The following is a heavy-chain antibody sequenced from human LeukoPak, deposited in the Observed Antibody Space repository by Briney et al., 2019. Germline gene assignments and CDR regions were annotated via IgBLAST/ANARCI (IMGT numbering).Heavy chain of an antibody. CDR1: GFTFSSYS. V-gene: IGHV3-21*01. CDR3: ARDRVTVVRGVIIPNDY. CDR2: ISSSSSYI. Sequence: GGSLRLSCAASGFTFSSYSMNWVRQAPGKGLEWVSSISSSSSYIYYADSVKGRFTISRDNAKNSLYLQMNSLRAEDTAVYYCARDRVTVVRGVIIPNDYWGQGTLVTVSS. J-gene: IGHJ4*02. D-gene: IGHD3-10*01.